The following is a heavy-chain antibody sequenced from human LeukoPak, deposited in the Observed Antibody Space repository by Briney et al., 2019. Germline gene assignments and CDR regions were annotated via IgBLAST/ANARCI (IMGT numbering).Heavy chain of an antibody. CDR3: ARDITMVRGVINWFDP. CDR2: IIPILGIA. CDR1: GGTFSSYA. J-gene: IGHJ5*02. Sequence: SVKVSCKASGGTFSSYAISWVRQAPGQGLERMGRIIPILGIANYAQKFQGRVTITADKSTSTAYMELSSLRSEDTAVYYCARDITMVRGVINWFDPWGQGTLVTVSS. V-gene: IGHV1-69*04. D-gene: IGHD3-10*01.